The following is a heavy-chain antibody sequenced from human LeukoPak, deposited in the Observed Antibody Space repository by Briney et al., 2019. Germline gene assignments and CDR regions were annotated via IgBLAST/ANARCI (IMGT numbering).Heavy chain of an antibody. J-gene: IGHJ5*02. CDR2: IYYSGST. V-gene: IGHV4-59*01. CDR3: ARVTTVRASNWFDP. Sequence: SETLSLTCTVSGGSISSYYWSWIRQPPGKGLEWIGYIYYSGSTNYNPSLKSRVTISVDTSKNQFSLKLSSVTAADTAVYYCARVTTVRASNWFDPWGQGTLVTVSS. D-gene: IGHD3-10*01. CDR1: GGSISSYY.